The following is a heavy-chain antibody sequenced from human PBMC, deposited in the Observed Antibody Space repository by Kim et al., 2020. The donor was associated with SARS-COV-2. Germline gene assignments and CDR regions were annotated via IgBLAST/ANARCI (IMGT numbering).Heavy chain of an antibody. CDR1: GGSISSSSYY. V-gene: IGHV4-39*01. CDR2: IYYSGST. J-gene: IGHJ5*02. Sequence: SETLSLTCTVSGGSISSSSYYWGWIRQPPGKGLEWIGSIYYSGSTYYNPSLKSRVTISVDTSKNQFSLKLSSVTAADTAVYYCARQVGATKVWFDPWGQGTLVTVSS. CDR3: ARQVGATKVWFDP. D-gene: IGHD1-26*01.